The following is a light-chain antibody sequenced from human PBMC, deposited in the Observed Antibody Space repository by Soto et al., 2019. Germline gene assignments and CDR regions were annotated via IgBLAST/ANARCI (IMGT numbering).Light chain of an antibody. CDR1: GSNIGAGYD. Sequence: QSALTQPPSVSGAPGQRVTISCTGSGSNIGAGYDVHWYQQLPGTAPKLLIYGNTNRPSGVPDRLSGSKSGTSASLAITGLQAGDEADYYCQSYDSSLSAWVFGGGTKLTVL. V-gene: IGLV1-40*01. J-gene: IGLJ3*02. CDR2: GNT. CDR3: QSYDSSLSAWV.